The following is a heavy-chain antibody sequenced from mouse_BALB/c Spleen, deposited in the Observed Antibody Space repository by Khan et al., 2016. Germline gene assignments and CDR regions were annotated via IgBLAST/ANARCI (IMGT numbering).Heavy chain of an antibody. Sequence: EVELVESGGDLVKPGGSLKLSCAASGFTFSSYGMSWVRQTPDKRLEWVATISSGGSYTYYPDSVKGRFTISRDNAKNTLYLQMSSLKSEDIAMYYCARHGGDGYSFAYWGQGTLVTVSA. CDR1: GFTFSSYG. J-gene: IGHJ3*01. D-gene: IGHD2-3*01. CDR3: ARHGGDGYSFAY. V-gene: IGHV5-6*01. CDR2: ISSGGSYT.